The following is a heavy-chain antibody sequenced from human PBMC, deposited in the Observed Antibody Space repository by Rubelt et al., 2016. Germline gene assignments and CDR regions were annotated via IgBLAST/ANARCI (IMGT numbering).Heavy chain of an antibody. Sequence: QVQLVQSGAEVKKPGASVKVSCKASGYTFTSYGISWVRQAPGQGLEWMGWISAYNGNTNYAQKLQGRGHMTTDTSTSTASMELRSLGSDDTAVYYCARDPRPVRGVIMTPTHWGQGTLVTVSS. V-gene: IGHV1-18*01. J-gene: IGHJ4*02. CDR3: ARDPRPVRGVIMTPTH. D-gene: IGHD3-10*01. CDR2: ISAYNGNT. CDR1: GYTFTSYG.